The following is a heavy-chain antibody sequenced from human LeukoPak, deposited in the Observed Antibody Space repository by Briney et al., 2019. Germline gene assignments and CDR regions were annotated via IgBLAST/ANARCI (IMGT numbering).Heavy chain of an antibody. J-gene: IGHJ3*02. CDR3: ARPIVVVPLRAFDI. CDR1: GGSISTYY. CDR2: IDYSAST. D-gene: IGHD2-21*01. V-gene: IGHV4-59*12. Sequence: PSETLSLTCTVSGGSISTYYWSWIRQPPGEGLEWIAYIDYSASTNYNPSLKSRVTISVDTSKNQFSLKLSSVTAADTAVYYCARPIVVVPLRAFDIWGQGTMVTVSS.